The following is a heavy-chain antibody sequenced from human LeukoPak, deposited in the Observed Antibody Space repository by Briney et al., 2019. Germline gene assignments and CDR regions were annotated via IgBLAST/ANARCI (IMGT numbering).Heavy chain of an antibody. J-gene: IGHJ4*02. CDR3: ARDRNYDSSGSDRGFDY. Sequence: SETLSLTCTVSGGSISIYYWSWIRQPPGKGLEWIGYIYYSRSTNYNPSLKSRVTISVDTSKNQFSLKLSSVTAADTAVYYCARDRNYDSSGSDRGFDYWGQGTLVTVSS. CDR1: GGSISIYY. V-gene: IGHV4-59*01. D-gene: IGHD3-22*01. CDR2: IYYSRST.